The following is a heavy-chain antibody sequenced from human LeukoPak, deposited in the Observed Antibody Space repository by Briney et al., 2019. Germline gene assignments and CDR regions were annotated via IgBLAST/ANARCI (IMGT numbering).Heavy chain of an antibody. V-gene: IGHV1-69*11. Sequence: LWASVKVSCKASGYTFTSFGVTWVRQAPGQGLEWMGRIIPILGTANYAQKFQGRVTITADESTSTAYMELSSLRSEDTAVYYCARDPKEYSSSSTPDAFDIWGQGTMVTVSS. J-gene: IGHJ3*02. CDR2: IIPILGTA. CDR3: ARDPKEYSSSSTPDAFDI. CDR1: GYTFTSFG. D-gene: IGHD6-6*01.